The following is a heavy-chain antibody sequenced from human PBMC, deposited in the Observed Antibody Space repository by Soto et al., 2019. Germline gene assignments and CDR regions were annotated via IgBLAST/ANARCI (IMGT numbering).Heavy chain of an antibody. J-gene: IGHJ4*02. D-gene: IGHD3-9*01. CDR3: ASGGLRYFDW. CDR2: IYYSGST. V-gene: IGHV4-59*01. CDR1: GGSISSYY. Sequence: PSETLSLTCTVSGGSISSYYWSWIRQPPGKGLEWIGYIYYSGSTNYNPSLKSRVTISVDTSKNQFSLKLSSVTAADTAVYYCASGGLRYFDWWGQGTLVTVSS.